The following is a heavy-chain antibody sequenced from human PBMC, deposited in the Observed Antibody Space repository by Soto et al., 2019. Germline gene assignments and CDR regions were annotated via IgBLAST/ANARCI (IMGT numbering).Heavy chain of an antibody. CDR1: GFTFDDYA. CDR3: ALTGYSSSWMYYYFDY. D-gene: IGHD6-13*01. CDR2: ISWNSGSI. Sequence: LRLSCAASGFTFDDYAMHWVRQAPGKGLEWVSGISWNSGSIGYADSVKGRFTISRDNAKNSLYLQMNSLRAEDTALYYCALTGYSSSWMYYYFDYWGQGTLVTVSS. V-gene: IGHV3-9*01. J-gene: IGHJ4*02.